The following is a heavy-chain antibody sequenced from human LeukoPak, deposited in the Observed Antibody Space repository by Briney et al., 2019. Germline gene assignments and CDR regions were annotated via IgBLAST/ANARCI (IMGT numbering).Heavy chain of an antibody. CDR2: IYPGDSDT. V-gene: IGHV5-51*01. D-gene: IGHD5-24*01. J-gene: IGHJ3*02. Sequence: GESLKISCKASGYTFSTYWIGWVRQLPGKGLEWMGIIYPGDSDTRYSPSFQGQVTISADKSITTAYLQWSSLKASDTAMYYCARVGGDGYREDAFYNWGQGTKVPGSS. CDR1: GYTFSTYW. CDR3: ARVGGDGYREDAFYN.